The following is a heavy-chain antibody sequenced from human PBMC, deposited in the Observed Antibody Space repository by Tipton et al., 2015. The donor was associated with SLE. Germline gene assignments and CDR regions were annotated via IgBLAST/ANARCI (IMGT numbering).Heavy chain of an antibody. J-gene: IGHJ4*02. CDR2: ISSSSYYI. Sequence: GSLRLSCAASGFTFSSYSMNWVRQAPGKGLEWVSCISSSSYYIYYADSVKGRFTISRDNAKNSLYLQMNSLRVEDTAVYYCARPLSSPSCGFDYWGQGTLVTVSS. CDR3: ARPLSSPSCGFDY. CDR1: GFTFSSYS. V-gene: IGHV3-21*01. D-gene: IGHD1-26*01.